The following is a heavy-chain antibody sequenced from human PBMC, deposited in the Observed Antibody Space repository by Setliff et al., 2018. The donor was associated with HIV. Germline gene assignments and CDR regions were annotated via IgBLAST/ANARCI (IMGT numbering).Heavy chain of an antibody. V-gene: IGHV2-5*01. J-gene: IGHJ3*02. CDR3: ARSKGHLYYDDDTGYVLRAFDI. CDR1: GFSLRTSGVG. Sequence: SGPTLVNPTQTLTLTCTFSGFSLRTSGVGVGWIRQPPGKALEWLALIYWNDDKRYSPSLKSRVTITKDTSKNQVVLTMTNMYPVDTAVYCCARSKGHLYYDDDTGYVLRAFDIWGQGTMVTVSS. D-gene: IGHD3-22*01. CDR2: IYWNDDK.